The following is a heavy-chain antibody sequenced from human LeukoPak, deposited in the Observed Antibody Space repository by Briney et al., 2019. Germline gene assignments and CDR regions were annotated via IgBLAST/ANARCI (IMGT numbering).Heavy chain of an antibody. CDR3: AREQGDYGDAFDI. Sequence: SQTLSLTCTVSGGSISSGDYYWSWIRQPPGKGLEWIGYIYCSGSTYYNPSLKSRVTISVDTSKNQFSLKLSSVTAADTAVYYCAREQGDYGDAFDIWGQGTMVIVSS. J-gene: IGHJ3*02. CDR2: IYCSGST. D-gene: IGHD4-17*01. CDR1: GGSISSGDYY. V-gene: IGHV4-30-4*01.